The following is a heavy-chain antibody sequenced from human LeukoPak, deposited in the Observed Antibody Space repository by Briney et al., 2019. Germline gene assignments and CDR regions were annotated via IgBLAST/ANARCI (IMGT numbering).Heavy chain of an antibody. J-gene: IGHJ6*03. CDR1: GFTFSSYS. V-gene: IGHV3-48*01. CDR3: AKDLGYYYYYMDV. D-gene: IGHD7-27*01. CDR2: ISSSSSTI. Sequence: GGSLRLSCAASGFTFSSYSMNWVRQAPGKGLEWVSYISSSSSTIYYADSVKGRFTISRDNSKNTLYLQMNSLRAEDTAVYYCAKDLGYYYYYMDVWGKGTTVTISS.